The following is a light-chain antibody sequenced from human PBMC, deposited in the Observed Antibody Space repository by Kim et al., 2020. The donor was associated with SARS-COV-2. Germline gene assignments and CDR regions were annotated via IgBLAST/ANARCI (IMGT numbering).Light chain of an antibody. J-gene: IGLJ3*02. CDR2: VNRDGSH. CDR3: QTWDTGIRV. Sequence: QPVLTQSPSASASLGASVQLTCILSSGHSSYAIVWHQQQPGKGPRFLMKVNRDGSHIKGDGIPDRFSGSTSGAERYLTISSLQPEDEADYYCQTWDTGIRVFGGGTQLTVL. V-gene: IGLV4-69*01. CDR1: SGHSSYA.